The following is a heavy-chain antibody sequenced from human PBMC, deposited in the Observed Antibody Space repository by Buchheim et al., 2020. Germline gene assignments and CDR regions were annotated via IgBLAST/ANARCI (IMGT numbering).Heavy chain of an antibody. J-gene: IGHJ4*01. CDR1: GGTFTSHA. CDR2: IIPMFATA. D-gene: IGHD2-15*01. CDR3: ARDQRPYCSDGICYLEF. Sequence: QVQLVQSGAEVKKPGSSVKVSCKASGGTFTSHAITWVRQAPGQGLEWMGRIIPMFATANYAQKFQGRVTITANESTSTVNMELTSLKSEDTAVYYCARDQRPYCSDGICYLEFWGHGTL. V-gene: IGHV1-69*18.